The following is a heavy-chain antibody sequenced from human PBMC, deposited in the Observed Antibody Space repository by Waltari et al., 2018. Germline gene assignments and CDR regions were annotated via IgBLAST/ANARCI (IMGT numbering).Heavy chain of an antibody. CDR3: ARGLIQLWVGSFDY. J-gene: IGHJ4*02. Sequence: DVQLVVSGGGLIQPGGSLRLSCAAFGFPVSSNEMRGVRRAPGKGLEWVSVIYSGGSTYYADAVKGRFTISRDNSKNTLYLQMNSLRAEDTAVYYCARGLIQLWVGSFDYWGQGTLVTVSS. CDR2: IYSGGST. CDR1: GFPVSSNE. V-gene: IGHV3-53*01. D-gene: IGHD5-18*01.